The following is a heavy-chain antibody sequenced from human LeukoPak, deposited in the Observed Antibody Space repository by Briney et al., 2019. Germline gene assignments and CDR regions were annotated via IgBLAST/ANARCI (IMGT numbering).Heavy chain of an antibody. V-gene: IGHV1-69*13. J-gene: IGHJ3*02. CDR3: ARGGVGVVVPAAIADAFDI. Sequence: SVKVSCKASGGTFSSYAISWVRQAPGQGLEWMAGIIPIFGTANYAQKFQGRVTITADEPTSTAYMEMSSLRSEDTAVYYCARGGVGVVVPAAIADAFDIWGQGTMLTVSS. CDR2: IIPIFGTA. D-gene: IGHD2-2*02. CDR1: GGTFSSYA.